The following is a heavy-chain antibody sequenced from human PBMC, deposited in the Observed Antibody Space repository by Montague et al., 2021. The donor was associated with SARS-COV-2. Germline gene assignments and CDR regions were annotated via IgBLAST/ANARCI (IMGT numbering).Heavy chain of an antibody. V-gene: IGHV6-1*01. D-gene: IGHD1-1*01. Sequence: CAISGDSVSSNSATWNWVRQSPSRGLEWLGRTYYRSKWYNDYAVXVRGRVTINPDTSKNQFSLQPNSVTPEDTAIYYCTSGREGNYNVMDVWGRGTTVTVSS. CDR2: TYYRSKWYN. CDR3: TSGREGNYNVMDV. CDR1: GDSVSSNSAT. J-gene: IGHJ6*02.